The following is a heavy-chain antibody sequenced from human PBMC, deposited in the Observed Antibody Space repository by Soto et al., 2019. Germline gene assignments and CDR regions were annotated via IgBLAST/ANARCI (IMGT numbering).Heavy chain of an antibody. J-gene: IGHJ6*03. CDR1: GDSVSSNSAA. D-gene: IGHD5-12*01. CDR2: TYYRSKWYN. Sequence: QTLSLTCAISGDSVSSNSAAWNWIRQSPSRGLEWLGRTYYRSKWYNDYAVSVKSRITINPDTSKNQFSLQLNSVTPEDTAVYYCARAHRGYSGYDYYYYMDVWGKGTTVTVSS. V-gene: IGHV6-1*01. CDR3: ARAHRGYSGYDYYYYMDV.